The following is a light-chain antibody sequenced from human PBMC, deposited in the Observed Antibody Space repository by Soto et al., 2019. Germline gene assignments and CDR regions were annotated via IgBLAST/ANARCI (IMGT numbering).Light chain of an antibody. V-gene: IGKV1-39*01. CDR2: DAS. J-gene: IGKJ1*01. Sequence: DIQMTQSPSSLSASVGARVTITCRASQSISTFLNWYQQVPGKAPKLLIHDASRLQSGVPSSFSGSGSGTDFTLTIGSLQPEDFATYYCQQTYNTPRTFGQGTKVEI. CDR3: QQTYNTPRT. CDR1: QSISTF.